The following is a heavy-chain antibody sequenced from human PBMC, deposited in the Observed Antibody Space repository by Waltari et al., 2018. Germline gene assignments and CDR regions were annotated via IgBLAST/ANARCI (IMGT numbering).Heavy chain of an antibody. CDR2: IYYSGST. D-gene: IGHD3-16*01. Sequence: QLQLQESGPGLVKPSETLSLTCTGGSISSSSYYWGWIRQPPGKGLEWIGSIYYSGSTYYNPSLKSRVTISVDTSKNQFSLKLSSVTAADTAVYYCARFGGVLSAYFDYWGQGTLVTVSS. V-gene: IGHV4-39*01. CDR1: GSISSSSYY. J-gene: IGHJ4*02. CDR3: ARFGGVLSAYFDY.